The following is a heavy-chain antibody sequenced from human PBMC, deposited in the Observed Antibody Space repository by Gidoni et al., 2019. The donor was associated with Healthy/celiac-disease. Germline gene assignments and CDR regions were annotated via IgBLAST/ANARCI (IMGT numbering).Heavy chain of an antibody. D-gene: IGHD6-13*01. J-gene: IGHJ4*02. CDR1: GFTFSSYS. CDR2: ISSSSSTI. CDR3: ARDRAAVKADY. Sequence: EVQLVESGGGLVQPGGSLRLSCAASGFTFSSYSMNWVRQAPGKGLEWVSYISSSSSTISYADYVKGRYTISRDNAKNSLYLQMNSLSAEDTAVYYCARDRAAVKADYWGQGTLVTVSS. V-gene: IGHV3-48*01.